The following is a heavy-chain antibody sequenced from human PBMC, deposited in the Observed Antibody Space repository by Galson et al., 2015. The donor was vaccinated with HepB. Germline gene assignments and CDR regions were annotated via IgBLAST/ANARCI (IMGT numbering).Heavy chain of an antibody. Sequence: SVKVSCKASGYTFTTYHIHWVRQAPGQGLEWMGVINPSGGSTTYEQKFQGRITVTRDTSTNIIFMQLSSLTFEDTAVYYCAREKLRSSDGFDYWGQGTLVTVSS. CDR2: INPSGGST. V-gene: IGHV1-46*01. D-gene: IGHD3-16*01. CDR3: AREKLRSSDGFDY. CDR1: GYTFTTYH. J-gene: IGHJ4*02.